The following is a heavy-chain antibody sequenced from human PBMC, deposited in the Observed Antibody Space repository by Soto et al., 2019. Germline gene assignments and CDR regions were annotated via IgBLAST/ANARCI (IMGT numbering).Heavy chain of an antibody. CDR3: ARDHYDFWSASKGFSP. Sequence: GGSLRFSCAASVFTFSSYGMHLVRQAPGKGLEWVAVIWCDGSNKYYADSVKGRFTISRDNSKNTLYLQMNSLRAEDTALYYCARDHYDFWSASKGFSPWGQGTLVHVS. CDR1: VFTFSSYG. V-gene: IGHV3-33*01. J-gene: IGHJ5*02. D-gene: IGHD3-3*01. CDR2: IWCDGSNK.